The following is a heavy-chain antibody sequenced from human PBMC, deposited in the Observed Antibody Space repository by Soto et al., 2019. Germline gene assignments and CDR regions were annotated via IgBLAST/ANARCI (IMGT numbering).Heavy chain of an antibody. J-gene: IGHJ4*02. D-gene: IGHD3-22*01. V-gene: IGHV5-10-1*01. Sequence: GESLKISCKGSGYSFTSYWISWVRQMPGKGLEWMGRIDPSDSYTNYSPSFQGHVTISADKSISTAYLQWSSLKASDTAMYYCATLGDYYDSSGSPLYFDYWGKGTLVTVSS. CDR2: IDPSDSYT. CDR1: GYSFTSYW. CDR3: ATLGDYYDSSGSPLYFDY.